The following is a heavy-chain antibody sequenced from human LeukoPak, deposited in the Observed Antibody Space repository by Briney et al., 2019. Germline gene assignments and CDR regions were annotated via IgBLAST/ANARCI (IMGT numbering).Heavy chain of an antibody. D-gene: IGHD3-16*01. CDR2: IYHTGAT. V-gene: IGHV4-4*02. J-gene: IGHJ4*02. Sequence: PSGALSLTCAVSGDSITSSKWWSWVRQSPEKGLEWIGEIYHTGATNYNPSLKSRVTMSVDKSKNQFFLNLSSVTAADTAVYYCASGSHAVTTHFDYWGQGTLVTVSP. CDR1: GDSITSSKW. CDR3: ASGSHAVTTHFDY.